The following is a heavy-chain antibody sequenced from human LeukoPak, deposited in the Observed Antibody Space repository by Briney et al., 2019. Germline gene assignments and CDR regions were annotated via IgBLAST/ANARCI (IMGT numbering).Heavy chain of an antibody. J-gene: IGHJ4*02. CDR1: GYTFTSYG. Sequence: ASVKVSCKASGYTFTSYGISWVRQAPGQGLEWMGWISAYNGNTKYAQKFQGRVTMTTDTSTRTAYMELRSLRSHDTAVYYCARDYGYQLTSYYFACWGQGTLVTVSS. CDR2: ISAYNGNT. CDR3: ARDYGYQLTSYYFAC. D-gene: IGHD2-2*01. V-gene: IGHV1-18*01.